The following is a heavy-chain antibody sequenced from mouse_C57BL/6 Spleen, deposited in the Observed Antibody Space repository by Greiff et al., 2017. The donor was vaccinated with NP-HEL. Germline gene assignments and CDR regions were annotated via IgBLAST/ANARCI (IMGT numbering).Heavy chain of an antibody. Sequence: QVQLQQPGAELVKPGASVKLSCKASGYTFTSYWMHWVKQRPGQGLEWIGMIHPNSGSTNYNEKFKSKATLTVDKSSSTAYMQLSSLTSEDSAVYYCARASYYGSSPCLDVWGTGTTVTVSS. CDR2: IHPNSGST. CDR1: GYTFTSYW. CDR3: ARASYYGSSPCLDV. V-gene: IGHV1-64*01. J-gene: IGHJ1*03. D-gene: IGHD1-1*01.